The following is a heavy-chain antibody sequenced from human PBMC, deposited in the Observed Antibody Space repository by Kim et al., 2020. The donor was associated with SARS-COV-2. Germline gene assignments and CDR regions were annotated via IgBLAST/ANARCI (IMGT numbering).Heavy chain of an antibody. CDR2: IYYTGST. CDR1: GGSISTYY. V-gene: IGHV4-59*01. CDR3: ARGLRGTYPPVFDY. Sequence: SETLSLTCTVSGGSISTYYWNWIRQPPGKGLEWIGDIYYTGSTNYNPSLKSRVTMSVDTSKNQFSLKLSSVTAADTAVYYCARGLRGTYPPVFDYWGQGTLVTVSS. J-gene: IGHJ4*02. D-gene: IGHD1-26*01.